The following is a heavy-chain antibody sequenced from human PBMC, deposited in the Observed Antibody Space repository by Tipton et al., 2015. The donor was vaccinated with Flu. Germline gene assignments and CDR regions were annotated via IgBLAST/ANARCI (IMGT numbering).Heavy chain of an antibody. Sequence: LSCTVFGGSIGSSTYYWGWIRQPPGKGLEWIGSLYDSGITYYNPSLKSRVTISLDTSKNQFSLKLKSVTAADTAVYYCARVGLLKVFGLLIPNHFDPWGQGALVTVSS. CDR3: ARVGLLKVFGLLIPNHFDP. CDR1: GGSIGSSTYY. CDR2: LYDSGIT. V-gene: IGHV4-39*07. J-gene: IGHJ5*02. D-gene: IGHD3/OR15-3a*01.